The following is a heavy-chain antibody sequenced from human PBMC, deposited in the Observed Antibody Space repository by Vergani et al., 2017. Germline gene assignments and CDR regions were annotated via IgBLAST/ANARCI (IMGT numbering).Heavy chain of an antibody. Sequence: QVQLQQWGAGLLKPSETLSLTCAVYGGSFSGYYWSWIRQPPGKGLEWIGEINHSGSTNYNPSLKSRVTISVDTSKNQFSLKLSSVTAADTAVYYCAKDYGGNSAGDWFDYWGQGTLVTVSS. CDR3: AKDYGGNSAGDWFDY. V-gene: IGHV4-34*01. CDR1: GGSFSGYY. D-gene: IGHD4-23*01. J-gene: IGHJ4*02. CDR2: INHSGST.